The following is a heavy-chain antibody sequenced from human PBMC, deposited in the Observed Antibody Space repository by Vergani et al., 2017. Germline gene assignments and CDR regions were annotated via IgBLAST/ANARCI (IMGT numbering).Heavy chain of an antibody. CDR3: ARTPNRVVMSRYYYDYGMDV. Sequence: QVQLQESGPGLVKPSETLSLTCTVSGGSVSSGSYYWSWIRQPPGKGLEWIGYIYYSGSTNYNPSLKSRVTISVDTSKNQFSLKLSSVTAADTAVYYCARTPNRVVMSRYYYDYGMDVWGQGTTVTVSS. CDR2: IYYSGST. V-gene: IGHV4-61*01. J-gene: IGHJ6*02. D-gene: IGHD3-3*01. CDR1: GGSVSSGSYY.